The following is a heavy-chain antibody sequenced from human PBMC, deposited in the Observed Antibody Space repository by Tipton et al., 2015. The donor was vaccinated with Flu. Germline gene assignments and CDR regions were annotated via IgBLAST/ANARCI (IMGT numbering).Heavy chain of an antibody. D-gene: IGHD2-8*02. CDR1: GDSMNSGSYY. CDR2: VSSTGST. Sequence: TLSLTCTVSGDSMNSGSYYWTWIRQPAGKGLEWIGRVSSTGSTTYNPSLKSRVIISVDTSRNQFSLRLSSVTAADSAVYFCAREWQLLSYDVFNAWGQGTVVTVSA. J-gene: IGHJ3*01. CDR3: AREWQLLSYDVFNA. V-gene: IGHV4-61*02.